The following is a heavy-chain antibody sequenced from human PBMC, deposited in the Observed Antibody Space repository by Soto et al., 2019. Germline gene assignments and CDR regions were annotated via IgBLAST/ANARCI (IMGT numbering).Heavy chain of an antibody. Sequence: TSETLSLTCSVSGGTISSGGYYWSWIRQHPGKGLEWIGYIYYSGSTYYNPSLKSRVTISVDTSKNQFSLKLSSVTAADTAVYYCARGDFYRDSSGYYVRFDPWGQGTLVTVS. CDR3: ARGDFYRDSSGYYVRFDP. D-gene: IGHD3-22*01. J-gene: IGHJ5*02. CDR1: GGTISSGGYY. CDR2: IYYSGST. V-gene: IGHV4-31*03.